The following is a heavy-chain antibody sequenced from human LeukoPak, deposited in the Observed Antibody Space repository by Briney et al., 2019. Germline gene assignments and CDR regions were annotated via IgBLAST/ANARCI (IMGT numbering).Heavy chain of an antibody. J-gene: IGHJ5*01. V-gene: IGHV4-59*08. CDR1: GDSFSNYY. CDR3: ASSPRLTTSWFLFDS. Sequence: SETLSLTCSVSGDSFSNYYWTWIRQPPGKGLEWIGYVYYSGSTNYNPSLKTRLHLSVDTSKNRFSLKLSSVTAADTAVYYCASSPRLTTSWFLFDSWGHGTLATVSS. CDR2: VYYSGST. D-gene: IGHD2-2*01.